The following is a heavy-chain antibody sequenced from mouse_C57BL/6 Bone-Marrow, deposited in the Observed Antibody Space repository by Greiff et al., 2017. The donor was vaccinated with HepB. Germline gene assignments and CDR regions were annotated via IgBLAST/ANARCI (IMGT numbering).Heavy chain of an antibody. D-gene: IGHD1-1*01. Sequence: VQLKESGPGLVKPSQSLSLTCSVTGYSITSGYYWNWIRQFPGNKLEWMGYISYDGSNNYNPSLKNRISITRDTSKNQFFLKLNSVTTEDTATYYCASHGSSLYYAMDYWGQGTSVTVSS. CDR3: ASHGSSLYYAMDY. CDR2: ISYDGSN. CDR1: GYSITSGYY. V-gene: IGHV3-6*01. J-gene: IGHJ4*01.